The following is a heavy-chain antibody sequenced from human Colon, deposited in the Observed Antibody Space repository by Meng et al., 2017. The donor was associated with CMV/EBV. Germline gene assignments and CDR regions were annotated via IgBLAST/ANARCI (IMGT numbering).Heavy chain of an antibody. CDR1: GFPFTSYS. CDR3: ARLNGGNSGDWFDP. J-gene: IGHJ5*02. D-gene: IGHD4-23*01. CDR2: ISAYNGNT. V-gene: IGHV1-18*03. Sequence: ASVKVSCKASGFPFTSYSFTWVRQAPGQGLEWLGWISAYNGNTNYAQIVQGRVTMTTDPSTTTAYMELRNLRSDDMAVYYCARLNGGNSGDWFDPWGQGTLVTVSS.